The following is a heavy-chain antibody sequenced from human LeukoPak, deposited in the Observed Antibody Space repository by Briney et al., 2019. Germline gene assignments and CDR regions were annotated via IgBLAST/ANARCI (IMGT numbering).Heavy chain of an antibody. D-gene: IGHD5-24*01. J-gene: IGHJ4*02. V-gene: IGHV4-59*08. Sequence: SETLSLTCTVSGGSISSYYWSWIRQPPGKGLEWIGYIYYSGSTNYNPSLKSRVTISVDTSKNQFSLKLSSVTAADTAVYYCARHRDGYNFRGFDYWDQGTLVTVSS. CDR2: IYYSGST. CDR3: ARHRDGYNFRGFDY. CDR1: GGSISSYY.